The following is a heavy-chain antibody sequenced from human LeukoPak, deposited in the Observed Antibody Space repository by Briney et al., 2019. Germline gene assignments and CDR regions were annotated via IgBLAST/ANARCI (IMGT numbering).Heavy chain of an antibody. Sequence: PSETLSLTCTVSGGSISTGEDHWTWIRQHPGRGLEWIGYTSYSGIPDSSPSLKSRVTISLDTSKNHFSLKLSSVTAADTAVYYCARVWIAALDVWGKGTTVTVSS. V-gene: IGHV4-31*03. CDR2: TSYSGIP. J-gene: IGHJ6*04. CDR3: ARVWIAALDV. D-gene: IGHD6-6*01. CDR1: GGSISTGEDH.